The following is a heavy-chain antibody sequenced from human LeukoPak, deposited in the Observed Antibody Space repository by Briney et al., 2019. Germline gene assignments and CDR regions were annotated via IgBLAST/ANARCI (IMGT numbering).Heavy chain of an antibody. CDR3: ARLVEYGSSSFDS. CDR2: IYYSGAT. Sequence: SETLSLTCTVSGGSISSNDYFWGWIRPSPGNGLEWIGHIYYSGATYYNPSLKSRVTISVDTSKNQFSLKLNFVTAADTAVYYCARLVEYGSSSFDSWGQGTLVTVSS. J-gene: IGHJ4*02. D-gene: IGHD6-6*01. V-gene: IGHV4-39*01. CDR1: GGSISSNDYF.